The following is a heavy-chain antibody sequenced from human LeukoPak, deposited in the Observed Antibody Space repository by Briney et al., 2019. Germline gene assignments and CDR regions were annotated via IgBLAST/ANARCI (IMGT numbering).Heavy chain of an antibody. CDR1: GFTFSSYS. CDR2: ISSSSSTI. J-gene: IGHJ6*03. D-gene: IGHD1-7*01. V-gene: IGHV3-48*04. CDR3: ASGDWNYAYYMDV. Sequence: GGSLRLSCAASGFTFSSYSMNWVRQAPGKGLEWVSYISSSSSTIYYADSVKGRFTISRDYAKNSLYLQMNSLRAEDTAVYYCASGDWNYAYYMDVWGKGTTVTVSS.